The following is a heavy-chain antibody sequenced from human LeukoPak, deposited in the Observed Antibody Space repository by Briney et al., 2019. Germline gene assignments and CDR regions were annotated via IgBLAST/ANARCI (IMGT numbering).Heavy chain of an antibody. J-gene: IGHJ6*02. D-gene: IGHD1-14*01. Sequence: GGSLRLSCAASGFPFSAYWMRWVRQAPGKGLEWVANITQDGSEKYFVDSVKGRFTISRDNAKNSLSLQMNSLRAEDTAVYYCARTMDVWGQGTTVTVSS. CDR2: ITQDGSEK. V-gene: IGHV3-7*05. CDR1: GFPFSAYW. CDR3: ARTMDV.